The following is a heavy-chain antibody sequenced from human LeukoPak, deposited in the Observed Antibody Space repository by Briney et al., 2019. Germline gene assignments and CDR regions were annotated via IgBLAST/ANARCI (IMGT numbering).Heavy chain of an antibody. J-gene: IGHJ4*02. V-gene: IGHV4-39*01. CDR2: IYYSGST. D-gene: IGHD1-26*01. CDR1: GGSISSRTYY. CDR3: ARLVGAATDPFDY. Sequence: SETLSLTCTVSGGSISSRTYYWGWIRQPPGKGLEWIASIYYSGSTYYNPSLKSRVTISIDTSKNQLSLKLSSVTAADTAVYYCARLVGAATDPFDYWGQGTLVTVSS.